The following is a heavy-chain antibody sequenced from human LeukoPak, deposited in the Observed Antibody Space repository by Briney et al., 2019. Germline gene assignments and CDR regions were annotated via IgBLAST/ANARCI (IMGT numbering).Heavy chain of an antibody. Sequence: SQTLSLTCAISGDSVSSNSAAWNWIRQSPSRGLEWRGRTYYRSKWYNDYAVSVKSRITINPDTSKNQFSLQLNSVTPEDTAVYYCARDRIVGALPQPFLDYWGQGTLVTVSS. J-gene: IGHJ4*02. CDR3: ARDRIVGALPQPFLDY. CDR2: TYYRSKWYN. CDR1: GDSVSSNSAA. D-gene: IGHD1-26*01. V-gene: IGHV6-1*01.